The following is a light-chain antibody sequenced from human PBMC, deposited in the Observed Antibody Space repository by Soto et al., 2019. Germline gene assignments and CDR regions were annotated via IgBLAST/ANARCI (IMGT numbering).Light chain of an antibody. J-gene: IGLJ2*01. V-gene: IGLV4-69*01. CDR3: QTWGTGILV. Sequence: QTVVTQSPSASASLGASVKLTCSLSSGHSDYAIAWHQQQPQKGPRYVMKVNSDGSHRKGDGIPDRFSGSSSGADRHLTISSLQSEDEADYYCQTWGTGILVFGGGTKVTVL. CDR2: VNSDGSH. CDR1: SGHSDYA.